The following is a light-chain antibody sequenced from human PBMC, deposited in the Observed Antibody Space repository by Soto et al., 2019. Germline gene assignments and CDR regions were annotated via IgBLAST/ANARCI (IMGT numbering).Light chain of an antibody. CDR2: AAS. CDR3: QEYNSAPYN. Sequence: DIQMTQSPSSLSASVGDRVTIACRASQGLSNYLAWYQQKPGKVPKLLIYAASTLHSWVPSRFSDSGSGTHFTLTICSLQTEDVATDYCQEYNSAPYNFGQGTKLEIK. V-gene: IGKV1-27*01. CDR1: QGLSNY. J-gene: IGKJ2*01.